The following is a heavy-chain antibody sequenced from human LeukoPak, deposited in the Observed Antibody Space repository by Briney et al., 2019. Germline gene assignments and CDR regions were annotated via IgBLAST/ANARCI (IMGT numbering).Heavy chain of an antibody. D-gene: IGHD2-21*01. CDR3: VRDCGGDCPDY. J-gene: IGHJ4*02. Sequence: GRSLRLSCAASGVTFNIYAIHWVRQAPGKGLEWVAVISYDGSNKYYADSVKGRFTISRDNSKNTLYLQMNSLRVEDTAVYYCVRDCGGDCPDYWGQGTLVTVSS. V-gene: IGHV3-30-3*01. CDR1: GVTFNIYA. CDR2: ISYDGSNK.